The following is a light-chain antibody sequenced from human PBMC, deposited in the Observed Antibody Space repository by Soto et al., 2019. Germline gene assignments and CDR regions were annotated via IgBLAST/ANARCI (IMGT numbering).Light chain of an antibody. CDR1: SSNIGSNY. V-gene: IGLV1-47*01. J-gene: IGLJ2*01. CDR3: AAWDDSLSGPVV. CDR2: RNN. Sequence: QSVLTQPPSASGTPGQRVTISCSGSSSNIGSNYVYWYQQLPGTAPKLLIYRNNQRPSGVPDRFSGSKSGTSASLAISGFRSEDEADYYCAAWDDSLSGPVVFGGGTKLTVL.